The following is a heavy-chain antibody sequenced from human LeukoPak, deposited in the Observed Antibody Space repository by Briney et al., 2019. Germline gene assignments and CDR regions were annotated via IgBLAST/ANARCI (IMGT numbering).Heavy chain of an antibody. CDR2: IYTSGNT. Sequence: SETLSLTCTVSGGSISSYYWSWTRQPAGKGLEWIGRIYTSGNTNYNPSLKSRVTMSVDTSKNQFSLKLSSVTAADTAVYYCARDSGTTGEVKFDPWGQGTLVTVSS. CDR3: ARDSGTTGEVKFDP. V-gene: IGHV4-4*07. CDR1: GGSISSYY. J-gene: IGHJ5*02. D-gene: IGHD3-10*01.